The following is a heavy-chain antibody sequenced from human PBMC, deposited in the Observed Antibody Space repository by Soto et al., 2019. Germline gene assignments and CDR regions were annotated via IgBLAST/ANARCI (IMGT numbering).Heavy chain of an antibody. V-gene: IGHV1-18*01. CDR3: AMGWYDIPLSGSAP. Sequence: GASGKVSCKASGYTFSSCGISGVRQAPGQGLEWMGWNSAYNGNTNYAQKLQGRVTMTTDTSTSTAYMELRSLRSDDTAVYYCAMGWYDIPLSGSAPWRQGTPVTVSP. CDR1: GYTFSSCG. CDR2: NSAYNGNT. J-gene: IGHJ5*02. D-gene: IGHD6-19*01.